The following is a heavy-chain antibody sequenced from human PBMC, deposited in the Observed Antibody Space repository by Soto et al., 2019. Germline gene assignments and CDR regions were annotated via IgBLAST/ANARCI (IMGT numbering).Heavy chain of an antibody. CDR3: VTAVTGHFDY. D-gene: IGHD6-19*01. CDR1: GFTVSNNY. V-gene: IGHV3-66*01. Sequence: GGSLRLSCAASGFTVSNNYMNWVRQAPGKGLEWVSVIYAGGSTYHADSVKGRFTVSRDNSKNTVSLQMNSLRAEDTGVYYCVTAVTGHFDYWGRGTLVTVSS. CDR2: IYAGGST. J-gene: IGHJ4*02.